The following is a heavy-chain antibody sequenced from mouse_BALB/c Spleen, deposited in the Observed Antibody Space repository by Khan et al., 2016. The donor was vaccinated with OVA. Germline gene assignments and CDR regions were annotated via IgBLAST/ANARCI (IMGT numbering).Heavy chain of an antibody. CDR3: ARWFDGYSSLYAMDY. D-gene: IGHD2-3*01. CDR2: IWSDGST. CDR1: GFSLTSYG. V-gene: IGHV2-6*02. J-gene: IGHJ4*01. Sequence: QVQLKESGPGLVAPSQSLSITCTVSGFSLTSYGVHWVRQPPGKGLEWLVVIWSDGSTNYNSVLNSRLSISKENSKSQVFLKMNSLQTNDTAIYYCARWFDGYSSLYAMDYWGQGTSVTVSS.